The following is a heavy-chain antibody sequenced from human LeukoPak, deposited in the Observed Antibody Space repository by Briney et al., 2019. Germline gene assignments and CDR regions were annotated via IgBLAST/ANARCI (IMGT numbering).Heavy chain of an antibody. CDR2: IIPIFGTA. D-gene: IGHD5-24*01. CDR1: GGTFSSYA. CDR3: ARAMGTVEMATI. J-gene: IGHJ4*02. Sequence: ASVKVSCKASGGTFSSYAISWVRQAPGQGLEWMGGIIPIFGTANYAQKFQGRVTITADESTSTAYMELSSLRSEDTAVYYCARAMGTVEMATIWGQGTLVTVSS. V-gene: IGHV1-69*13.